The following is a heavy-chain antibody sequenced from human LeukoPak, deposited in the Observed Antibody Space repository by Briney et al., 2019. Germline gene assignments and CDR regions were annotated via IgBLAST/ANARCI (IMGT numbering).Heavy chain of an antibody. CDR3: ARGGGSYYYGSGSYYRPAYFDY. D-gene: IGHD3-10*01. CDR2: IWYDGSNK. V-gene: IGHV3-33*08. J-gene: IGHJ4*02. Sequence: GGSLRLSCAASGFTFSSYGMHWVRQAPGKGLEWVAVIWYDGSNKYYADSVKGRFTISRDNSKNALYLQMNSLRAEDTAVYYCARGGGSYYYGSGSYYRPAYFDYWGQGTLVTVSS. CDR1: GFTFSSYG.